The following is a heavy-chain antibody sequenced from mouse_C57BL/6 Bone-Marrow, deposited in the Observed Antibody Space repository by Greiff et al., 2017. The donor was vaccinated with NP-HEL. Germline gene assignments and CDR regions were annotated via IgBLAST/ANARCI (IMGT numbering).Heavy chain of an antibody. D-gene: IGHD2-5*01. Sequence: VQLQESGAELVRPGASVKLSCKASGYTFTDYYINWVKQRPGQGLEWIARIYPGSGNTYYNEKFKGKATLTAEKSSSTAYMQLSSLTSEDSAVYFCARGGVYYSNYFFMDYWGQGTSVTVSS. CDR2: IYPGSGNT. CDR1: GYTFTDYY. V-gene: IGHV1-76*01. J-gene: IGHJ4*01. CDR3: ARGGVYYSNYFFMDY.